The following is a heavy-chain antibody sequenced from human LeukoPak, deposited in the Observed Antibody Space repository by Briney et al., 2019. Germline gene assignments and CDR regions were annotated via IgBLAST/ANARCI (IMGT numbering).Heavy chain of an antibody. Sequence: PGGSLRLSCAASGFTFSIYEMDWVRQAPGKGLEWISYISGGGGTRYYADSVRGRFTISRDDTKNSLYLQMNNLRADDTAVYNCAKEFTPESSGFDAFDIWGQGTTVTISS. CDR3: AKEFTPESSGFDAFDI. D-gene: IGHD3-22*01. CDR2: ISGGGGTR. V-gene: IGHV3-48*03. J-gene: IGHJ3*02. CDR1: GFTFSIYE.